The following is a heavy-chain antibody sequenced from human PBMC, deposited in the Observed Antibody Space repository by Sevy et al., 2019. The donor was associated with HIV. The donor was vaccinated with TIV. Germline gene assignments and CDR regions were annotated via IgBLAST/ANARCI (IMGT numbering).Heavy chain of an antibody. CDR1: GFTFSSYA. V-gene: IGHV3-30*04. J-gene: IGHJ3*02. Sequence: GGSLRLSCAASGFTFSSYAMHWVRQAPGKGLEWVAVISYDGRNKYYADSVKGRFTISRDNSKNTRYLQMNSLRAEDTAVYYCAGQMTTVTGGAFDIWGQGTMVTVSS. CDR3: AGQMTTVTGGAFDI. CDR2: ISYDGRNK. D-gene: IGHD4-17*01.